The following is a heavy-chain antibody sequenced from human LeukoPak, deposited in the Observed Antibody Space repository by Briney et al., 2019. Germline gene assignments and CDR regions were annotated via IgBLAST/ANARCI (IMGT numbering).Heavy chain of an antibody. D-gene: IGHD5-18*01. Sequence: SETLSLTCTVSGGSISSYYWSWIRQPPGKGLEWIGYIYYSGSTNYSPSLKSRVTISVDTSKNQFSLKLSSVTAADTAVYYCARSEYSYGADASDIWGQGTMVTVSS. V-gene: IGHV4-59*01. CDR3: ARSEYSYGADASDI. CDR1: GGSISSYY. J-gene: IGHJ3*02. CDR2: IYYSGST.